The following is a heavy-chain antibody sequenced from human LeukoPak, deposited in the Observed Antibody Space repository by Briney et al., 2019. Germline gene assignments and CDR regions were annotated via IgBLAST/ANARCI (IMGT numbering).Heavy chain of an antibody. J-gene: IGHJ5*02. CDR2: IYDSSSN. CDR1: GGTISSCSYY. CDR3: ARHVGLYGSGVSLLNWFDP. Sequence: AETLTLSCTASGGTISSCSYYWVCLRPPPGKGLNWIGSIYDSSSNYSNPYISGRVTICVYTSKIQFSLNLSSVTDADPAEYYCARHVGLYGSGVSLLNWFDPWGQETVVTVFS. V-gene: IGHV4-39*01. D-gene: IGHD3-10*01.